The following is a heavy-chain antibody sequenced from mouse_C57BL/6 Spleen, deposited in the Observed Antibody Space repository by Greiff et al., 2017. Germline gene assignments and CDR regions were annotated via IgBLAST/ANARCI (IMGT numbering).Heavy chain of an antibody. CDR2: IDPENGDT. D-gene: IGHD1-1*01. V-gene: IGHV14-4*01. CDR1: GFNIKDDY. CDR3: TTRGTTVVAPFGY. Sequence: VQLKESGAELVRPGASVKLSCTASGFNIKDDYMHWVKQRPEQGLEWIGWIDPENGDTEYASKFQGKATITADTSSNTAYLQLSSLTSEDTAVYYCTTRGTTVVAPFGYWGQGTTLTVSS. J-gene: IGHJ2*01.